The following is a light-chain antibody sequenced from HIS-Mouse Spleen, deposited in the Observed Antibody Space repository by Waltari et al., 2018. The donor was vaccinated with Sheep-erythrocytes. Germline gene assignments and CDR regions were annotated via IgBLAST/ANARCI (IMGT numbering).Light chain of an antibody. V-gene: IGLV2-11*01. CDR1: SSDVGGYNY. CDR2: DVS. CDR3: CSYAGSYNHV. Sequence: QSALTQPRSVSGSPGQSVIISCTGTSSDVGGYNYVSWYQQHPGKAPKLMIYDVSKRPSGVPDRFSGSKSGNTASLTISGLQAEDEDDYYCCSYAGSYNHVFATGTKVTVL. J-gene: IGLJ1*01.